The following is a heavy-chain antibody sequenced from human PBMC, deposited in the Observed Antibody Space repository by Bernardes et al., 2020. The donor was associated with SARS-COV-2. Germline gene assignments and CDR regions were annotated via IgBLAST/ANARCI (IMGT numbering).Heavy chain of an antibody. Sequence: GWSLRLSCAASGFTFSSYNMNWVRQAPGKGLECVSHISGSSTTIYYADSVEGRFTISRDNAKNSLYLQMNSLRDEDTAVYYCASGANSLFLWGQGTLVTVSS. D-gene: IGHD7-27*01. J-gene: IGHJ4*02. CDR3: ASGANSLFL. CDR1: GFTFSSYN. CDR2: ISGSSTTI. V-gene: IGHV3-48*02.